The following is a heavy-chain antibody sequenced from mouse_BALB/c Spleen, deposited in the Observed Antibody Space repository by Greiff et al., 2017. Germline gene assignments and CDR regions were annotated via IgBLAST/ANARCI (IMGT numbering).Heavy chain of an antibody. V-gene: IGHV5-12-2*01. CDR1: GFTFSSYT. J-gene: IGHJ4*01. CDR2: ISNGGGST. D-gene: IGHD1-1*01. Sequence: EVKLQESGGGLVQPGGSLKLSCAASGFTFSSYTMSWVRQTPEKRLEWVAYISNGGGSTYYPDTVKGRFTISRDNAKNTLYLQMSSLKSEDTAMYYCARHGVHYYGSFYYAMDYWGQGTSVTVSS. CDR3: ARHGVHYYGSFYYAMDY.